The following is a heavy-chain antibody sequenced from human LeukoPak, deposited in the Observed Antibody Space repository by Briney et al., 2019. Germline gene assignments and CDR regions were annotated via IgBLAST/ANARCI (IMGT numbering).Heavy chain of an antibody. CDR3: ARQYYDILTGYRFDY. D-gene: IGHD3-9*01. Sequence: GGSLRLSCAASGFTFSDYWMSWARQAPGKGLEWVANIRQDGSEKKYVDSVKGRFTISRDNAKNSLYLQMNSLRAEDTAVYYCARQYYDILTGYRFDYWGQGTLVTVSS. CDR2: IRQDGSEK. CDR1: GFTFSDYW. V-gene: IGHV3-7*01. J-gene: IGHJ4*02.